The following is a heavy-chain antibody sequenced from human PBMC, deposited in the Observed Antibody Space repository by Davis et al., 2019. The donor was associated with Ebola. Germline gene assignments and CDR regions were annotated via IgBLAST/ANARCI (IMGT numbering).Heavy chain of an antibody. J-gene: IGHJ4*02. V-gene: IGHV3-48*02. D-gene: IGHD6-6*01. CDR1: GFTFSSYG. Sequence: GESLKISCAASGFTFSSYGMHWVRQAPGKGLEWVSYISSSSSTIYYADSVKGRFTISRDNAKNSLYLQMNSLRDEDTAVYYCARHSTGVEYSSFLTEWGQGTLVTVSS. CDR3: ARHSTGVEYSSFLTE. CDR2: ISSSSSTI.